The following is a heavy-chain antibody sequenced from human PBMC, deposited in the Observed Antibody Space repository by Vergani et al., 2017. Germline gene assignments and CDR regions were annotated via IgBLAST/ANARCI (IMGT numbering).Heavy chain of an antibody. CDR3: AIVTEYYDSSGYYLDY. Sequence: QVQLVQSGSEVRKPGASVKVSCQVSGYSLTELTIHWVRQAPGKGLEWMGGFDPEHGEVTFAHHIQGRVTMTEDRSTDTAYMELSSLRPEDTALYYCAIVTEYYDSSGYYLDYWGQGTLVTVFS. J-gene: IGHJ4*02. CDR2: FDPEHGEV. D-gene: IGHD3-22*01. V-gene: IGHV1-24*01. CDR1: GYSLTELT.